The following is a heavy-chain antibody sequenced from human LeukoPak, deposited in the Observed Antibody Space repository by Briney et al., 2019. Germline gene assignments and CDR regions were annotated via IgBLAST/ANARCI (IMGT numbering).Heavy chain of an antibody. D-gene: IGHD2-21*02. CDR2: IIPIFGTA. CDR1: GGTFSSYA. CDR3: ARDCGGDCYTHYYYYYMDV. J-gene: IGHJ6*03. V-gene: IGHV1-69*06. Sequence: SVKVSCKASGGTFSSYAISWVRQAPGQGLEWMGGIIPIFGTANYAQKFQGRVTITADKSTSTAYMELSSLRSEDTAVYYCARDCGGDCYTHYYYYYMDVWGKGTTVTVSS.